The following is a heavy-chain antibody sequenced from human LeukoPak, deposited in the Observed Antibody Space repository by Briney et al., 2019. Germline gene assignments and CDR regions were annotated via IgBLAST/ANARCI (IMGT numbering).Heavy chain of an antibody. CDR2: ISAYNGNT. Sequence: GASVKVSCKASGYTFTSYGISWVRQAPGQGLEWMGWISAYNGNTNYAQKLQGRVTMTTDTSTSTAYMELRSLRSDDTAVYYCARDRGYDFWSGYWPQGYWGQGTLVTVSS. V-gene: IGHV1-18*01. D-gene: IGHD3-3*01. CDR3: ARDRGYDFWSGYWPQGY. J-gene: IGHJ4*02. CDR1: GYTFTSYG.